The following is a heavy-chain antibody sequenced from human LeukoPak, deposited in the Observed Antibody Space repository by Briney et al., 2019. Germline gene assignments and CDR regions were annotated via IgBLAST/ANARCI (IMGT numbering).Heavy chain of an antibody. Sequence: GGSLRLSCAASGFTFATDYMTWVRQAPGKGLEWVSTISGSGDITYYADSVRGRFTISRDNSKDTLYLQMNNLRAEDTAVYYCLRWSGFHYWGQGTRVTVSS. CDR3: LRWSGFHY. CDR2: ISGSGDIT. J-gene: IGHJ4*02. V-gene: IGHV3-23*01. CDR1: GFTFATDY. D-gene: IGHD3-3*01.